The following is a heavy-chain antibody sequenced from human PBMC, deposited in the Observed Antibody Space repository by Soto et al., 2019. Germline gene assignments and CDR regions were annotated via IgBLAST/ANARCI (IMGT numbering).Heavy chain of an antibody. CDR2: ITHSGST. Sequence: QVHLQQWGAGLLKPSETLSLTCAVYGGSFSGYYWSWIRQPPGKGLEWIGEITHSGSTYNPSLKSRGTLSVATSKNQFSLKLSSVTAAATAVYFCASRYSAFWSGIMSPPKSFDYWGQGTLVSVSS. J-gene: IGHJ4*02. CDR3: ASRYSAFWSGIMSPPKSFDY. V-gene: IGHV4-34*01. D-gene: IGHD3-3*01. CDR1: GGSFSGYY.